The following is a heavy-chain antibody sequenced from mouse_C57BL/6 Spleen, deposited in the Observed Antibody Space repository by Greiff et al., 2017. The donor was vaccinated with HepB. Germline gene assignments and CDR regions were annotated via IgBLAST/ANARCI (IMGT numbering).Heavy chain of an antibody. CDR1: GYTFTSYW. V-gene: IGHV1-64*01. CDR2: IHPNSGST. Sequence: QVQLQQPGAELVKPGASVKLSCKASGYTFTSYWMHWVKQRPGQGLEWIGMIHPNSGSTNYNEKFKSKATLTVDKSSSTAYMQLSSLTSEDSAVYYCASPYYSNYDWFAYWGQGTLVTVSA. CDR3: ASPYYSNYDWFAY. J-gene: IGHJ3*01. D-gene: IGHD2-5*01.